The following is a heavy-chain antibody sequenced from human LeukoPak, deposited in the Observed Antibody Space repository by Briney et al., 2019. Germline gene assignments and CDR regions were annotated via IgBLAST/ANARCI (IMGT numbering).Heavy chain of an antibody. V-gene: IGHV3-23*01. CDR1: GFTFSSYG. Sequence: GGSLRLSCAASGFTFSSYGMSWVRQAPGKGLEWVSAISGSGGSTYYADSVKGRFTISRDNSKNTLYLQMNSLRAEATAVYYCAKQYSSSWFHYFDYWGQGTLVTVSS. D-gene: IGHD6-13*01. CDR3: AKQYSSSWFHYFDY. J-gene: IGHJ4*02. CDR2: ISGSGGST.